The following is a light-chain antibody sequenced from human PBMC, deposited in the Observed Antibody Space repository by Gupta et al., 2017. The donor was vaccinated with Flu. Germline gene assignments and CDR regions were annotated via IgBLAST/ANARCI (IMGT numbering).Light chain of an antibody. J-gene: IGKJ3*01. Sequence: DIQYTQSPSFLSASVGDRVTTTCRASQGINNYLALYQQKPGKAPNLLIYSAFMLQRGVPSRFSGSGSGTEFTLTITSLQPEDVGTYYCQQLNTYPETFGPGTKVDIK. V-gene: IGKV1-9*01. CDR3: QQLNTYPET. CDR2: SAF. CDR1: QGINNY.